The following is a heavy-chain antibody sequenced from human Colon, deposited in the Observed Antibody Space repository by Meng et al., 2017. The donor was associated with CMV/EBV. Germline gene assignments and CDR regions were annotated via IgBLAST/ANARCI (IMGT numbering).Heavy chain of an antibody. CDR3: ARVICGGDCYLDY. J-gene: IGHJ4*02. Sequence: QVQTGQSGAEVTKPGPSVKVSCKASKGTFTSYPISWVRQGPGQGFEWVGGIITISGTTDYAQKFQGRVTITADESTSTAYMKLSNLRSEDTAIYYCARVICGGDCYLDYWGRGTLVTVSS. D-gene: IGHD2-21*02. CDR1: KGTFTSYP. V-gene: IGHV1-69*12. CDR2: IITISGTT.